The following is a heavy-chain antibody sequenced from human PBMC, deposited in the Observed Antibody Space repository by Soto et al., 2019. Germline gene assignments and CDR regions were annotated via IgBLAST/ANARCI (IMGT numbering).Heavy chain of an antibody. D-gene: IGHD7-27*01. CDR2: ISSNGGST. V-gene: IGHV3-64*02. CDR3: ARSLGVGAYWYFDL. CDR1: GFTFSSYA. Sequence: GGSLRLSCAASGFTFSSYAMHWVRQAPGKGLEYVSAISSNGGSTYYADSVKGRFTISRDNSKSTLYLQMGSLRAEDMAVYYCARSLGVGAYWYFDLWGRGTLVTVS. J-gene: IGHJ2*01.